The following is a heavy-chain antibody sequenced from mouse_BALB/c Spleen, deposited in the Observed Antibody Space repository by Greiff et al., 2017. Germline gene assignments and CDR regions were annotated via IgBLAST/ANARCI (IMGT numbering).Heavy chain of an antibody. D-gene: IGHD2-4*01. J-gene: IGHJ2*01. Sequence: LQQPGAELVKPGASVKMSCKASGYTFTSYNMHWVKQTPGQGLEWIGAIYPGNGDTSYNQKFKGKATLTADKSSSTAYMQLSSLTSEDSAVYYCARSYYDYEDYWGQGTTLTVSS. CDR2: IYPGNGDT. V-gene: IGHV1-12*01. CDR3: ARSYYDYEDY. CDR1: GYTFTSYN.